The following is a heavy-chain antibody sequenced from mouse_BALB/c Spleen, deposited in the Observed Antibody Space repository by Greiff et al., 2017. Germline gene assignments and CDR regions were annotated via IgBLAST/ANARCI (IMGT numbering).Heavy chain of an antibody. CDR2: ISYDGSN. J-gene: IGHJ2*01. CDR3: ARDAGEGVYFDY. V-gene: IGHV3-6*02. Sequence: EVKLMESGPGLVKPSQSLSLTCSVTGYSITSGYYWNWIRQFPGNKLEWMGYISYDGSNNYNPSLKNRISITRDTSKNQFFLKLNSVTTEDTATYYCARDAGEGVYFDYWGQGTTLTVSS. CDR1: GYSITSGYY.